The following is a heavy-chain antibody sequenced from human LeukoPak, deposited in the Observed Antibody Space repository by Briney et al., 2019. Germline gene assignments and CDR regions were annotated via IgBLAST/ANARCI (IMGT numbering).Heavy chain of an antibody. V-gene: IGHV4-59*01. CDR2: IYYSGST. CDR3: AREVYSSGDNNWFDP. J-gene: IGHJ5*02. CDR1: GDSISSYY. D-gene: IGHD6-19*01. Sequence: PSKTLSLTCTVSGDSISSYYWSWIRQPPGKGLEWIGYIYYSGSTNYNPSLKSRVTISVDTSKNQFSLKLSSVTAADTAVYYCAREVYSSGDNNWFDPWGQGTLVTVSS.